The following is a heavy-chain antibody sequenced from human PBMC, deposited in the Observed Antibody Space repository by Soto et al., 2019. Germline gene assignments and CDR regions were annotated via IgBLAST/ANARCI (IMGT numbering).Heavy chain of an antibody. V-gene: IGHV1-58*01. CDR2: IVVGSGNT. D-gene: IGHD3-16*01. Sequence: SAKLSCKASGFTFTSTAVQWVRQARGQRLEWIGWIVVGSGNTNYAQKFQERVTITRDMSTSTAYMELSSLRSEDTAVYYCAASMGGVMEPNWFGPWGQGTLVTVSS. J-gene: IGHJ5*02. CDR3: AASMGGVMEPNWFGP. CDR1: GFTFTSTA.